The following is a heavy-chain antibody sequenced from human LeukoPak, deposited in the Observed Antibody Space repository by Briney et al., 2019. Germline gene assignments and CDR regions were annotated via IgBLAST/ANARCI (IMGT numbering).Heavy chain of an antibody. CDR3: ARGFLWYFDY. D-gene: IGHD2-21*01. CDR1: GYSISSGYY. V-gene: IGHV4-38-2*02. J-gene: IGHJ4*02. Sequence: SETLSLTCSVSGYSISSGYYWGWIRQPPGRGLEWIGSIYHSGRADYNPSLKSRVTISVDTSNNQFSLKLSSVTTADTAVYYCARGFLWYFDYWGQGALVTVSS. CDR2: IYHSGRA.